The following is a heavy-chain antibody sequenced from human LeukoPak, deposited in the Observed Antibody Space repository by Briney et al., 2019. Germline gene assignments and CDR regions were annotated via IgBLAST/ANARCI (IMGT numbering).Heavy chain of an antibody. CDR1: GFTFSSHG. J-gene: IGHJ4*02. Sequence: GGTLRLSCAASGFTFSSHGMSWVRQAPGKGLEWVSTISGSGDYTYYADSVKGRFTISRDNSKITLYLQMNGLRAEDTALFYCAKAVVVVPAATPFDYWGLGTLVTVSS. CDR2: ISGSGDYT. CDR3: AKAVVVVPAATPFDY. D-gene: IGHD2-2*01. V-gene: IGHV3-23*01.